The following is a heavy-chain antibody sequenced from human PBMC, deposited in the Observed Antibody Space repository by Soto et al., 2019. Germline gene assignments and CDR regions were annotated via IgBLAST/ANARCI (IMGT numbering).Heavy chain of an antibody. CDR1: GGSFSDYY. Sequence: SETLSLTCAVYGGSFSDYYWTWIRQPPGKGLEWIGEIHHSGSTNYNPSLKSRVTISLDTSKNQFSLKLSSVAAADAAVYYCAREGWFGDSFGYWGQGTLVTVSS. J-gene: IGHJ4*02. CDR2: IHHSGST. V-gene: IGHV4-34*01. CDR3: AREGWFGDSFGY. D-gene: IGHD3-10*01.